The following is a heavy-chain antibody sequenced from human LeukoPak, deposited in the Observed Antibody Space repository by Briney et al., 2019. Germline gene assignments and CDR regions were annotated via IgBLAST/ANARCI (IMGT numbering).Heavy chain of an antibody. D-gene: IGHD3-22*01. J-gene: IGHJ4*02. CDR3: ARTRGRSSGFPYYFDF. Sequence: GSLRLSCAASGFTFSSYAMSWVHQAPGRGLEWVSAISGSGGSTYYADSVRGRFTISRDNSKNTLYLQMNSLRVEDTAVYYCARTRGRSSGFPYYFDFWGQGTLVTVSS. V-gene: IGHV3-23*01. CDR1: GFTFSSYA. CDR2: ISGSGGST.